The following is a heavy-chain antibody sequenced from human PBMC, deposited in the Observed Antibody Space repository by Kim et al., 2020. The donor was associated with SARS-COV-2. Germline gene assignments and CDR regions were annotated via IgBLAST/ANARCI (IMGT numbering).Heavy chain of an antibody. J-gene: IGHJ4*02. CDR3: ASLADILTGYYVVDY. D-gene: IGHD3-9*01. V-gene: IGHV1-69*02. Sequence: QKFQGRVTITADKSTSTAYMELSSLRSEDTAVYYCASLADILTGYYVVDYWGQGTLVTVSS.